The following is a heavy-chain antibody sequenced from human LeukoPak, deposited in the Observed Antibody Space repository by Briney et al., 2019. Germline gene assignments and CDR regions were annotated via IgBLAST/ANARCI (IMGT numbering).Heavy chain of an antibody. CDR2: INHSGST. J-gene: IGHJ4*02. CDR3: ARGPSEGQHIVVVTAIPYDY. CDR1: GGSISGYY. Sequence: KPSETLSLTCTVSGGSISGYYWSWIRQPPGKGLEWIGEINHSGSTNYNPSLKSRVTISVDTSKNQFSLKLSSVTAADTAVYYCARGPSEGQHIVVVTAIPYDYWGQGTLVTVSS. D-gene: IGHD2-21*02. V-gene: IGHV4-34*01.